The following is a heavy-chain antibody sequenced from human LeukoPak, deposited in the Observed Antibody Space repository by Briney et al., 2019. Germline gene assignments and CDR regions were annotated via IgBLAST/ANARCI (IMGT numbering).Heavy chain of an antibody. CDR1: GFTFDDYT. J-gene: IGHJ4*02. CDR2: ISWDGGST. V-gene: IGHV3-43*01. CDR3: AKDSGGWYYFDY. Sequence: GGSLRLSCAVSGFTFDDYTMHWVRQAPGKGLEWVSLISWDGGSTYYADSVKGRFTISRDNSKNSLYLQINSLRTEDTALYYCAKDSGGWYYFDYWGQGTLVTVSS. D-gene: IGHD6-19*01.